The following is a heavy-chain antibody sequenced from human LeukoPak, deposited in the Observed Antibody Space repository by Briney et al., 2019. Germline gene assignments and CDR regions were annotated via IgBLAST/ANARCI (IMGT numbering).Heavy chain of an antibody. CDR2: IYYSGST. Sequence: PSETLSLTCTVSGGSISSSSYYWGWIRQPPGKGLEWIGSIYYSGSTYYNPSLKSRVTISVDTSKNQFSLKLSSVTAADTAVYYCARLSAAAHPGDAFDIWGQGTMVTVSS. CDR1: GGSISSSSYY. CDR3: ARLSAAAHPGDAFDI. J-gene: IGHJ3*02. D-gene: IGHD6-13*01. V-gene: IGHV4-39*01.